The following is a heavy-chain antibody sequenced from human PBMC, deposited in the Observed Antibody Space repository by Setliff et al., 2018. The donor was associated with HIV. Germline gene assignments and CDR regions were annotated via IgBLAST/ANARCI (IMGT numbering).Heavy chain of an antibody. V-gene: IGHV1-69*11. J-gene: IGHJ4*02. D-gene: IGHD3-22*01. Sequence: SSVQVSCQASGDTFSNNAINWVRQAPGHGLEWMGKIIPLLDRTHYVQKFQGRAALSADESTTTAYMEGRRSKNEDAAVYYCARGGGSNGYFFDSWGQGTLVTVSS. CDR3: ARGGGSNGYFFDS. CDR2: IIPLLDRT. CDR1: GDTFSNNA.